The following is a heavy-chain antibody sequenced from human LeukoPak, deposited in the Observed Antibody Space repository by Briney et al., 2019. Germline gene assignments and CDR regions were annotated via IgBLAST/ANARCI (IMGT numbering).Heavy chain of an antibody. J-gene: IGHJ4*02. Sequence: QPGGSLRLPCAASGFTFSSYWMHWVRQAPGKALVWVSRINSDGSSTSYADSVKGRFTISRDNAKNTLYLQMNSLRAEDTAVYYCASGGTMVRGVIFYWGQGTLVTVSS. D-gene: IGHD3-10*01. CDR3: ASGGTMVRGVIFY. CDR1: GFTFSSYW. V-gene: IGHV3-74*01. CDR2: INSDGSST.